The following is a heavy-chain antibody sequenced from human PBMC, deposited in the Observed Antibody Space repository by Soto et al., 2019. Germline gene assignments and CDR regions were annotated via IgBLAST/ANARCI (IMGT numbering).Heavy chain of an antibody. CDR1: GYAFSFG. J-gene: IGHJ5*02. Sequence: QLVQSGGEVKKPGASVRVSCKASGYAFSFGFSWVRQAPGQGLEWMGWISASDGSTNSAPKFRGRISMTTDTSTNTAYLDLLRLTSDDTAVYFCATYYFGSGSYYRFDTWGQGTLVTVSS. V-gene: IGHV1-18*01. D-gene: IGHD3-10*01. CDR3: ATYYFGSGSYYRFDT. CDR2: ISASDGST.